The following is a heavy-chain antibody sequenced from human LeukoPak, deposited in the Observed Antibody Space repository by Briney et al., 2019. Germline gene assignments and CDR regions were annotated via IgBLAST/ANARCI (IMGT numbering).Heavy chain of an antibody. CDR2: IRQDGSEK. Sequence: GGSLRLSCAASGFTFSTYWMSWVRQAPGKGREWVTTIRQDGSEKHYVDSVKGRFPISRDNAKNSLYLQMNSLTVEDTAVYYCVRGCGRASCPYFFDSWGQGTLVTVS. CDR3: VRGCGRASCPYFFDS. J-gene: IGHJ4*02. D-gene: IGHD2-2*01. CDR1: GFTFSTYW. V-gene: IGHV3-7*01.